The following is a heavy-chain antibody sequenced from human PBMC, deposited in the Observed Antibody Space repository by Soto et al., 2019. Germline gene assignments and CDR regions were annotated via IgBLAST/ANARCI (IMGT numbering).Heavy chain of an antibody. CDR3: AREGSGMIVGPYDYYGIDV. V-gene: IGHV3-7*03. Sequence: PWGSPILSCAASGFTCSSYWMSWVRQAPGKGLEWVANIKQDGSEKYYVGSVKGRFTISRDNAKNSLYLQMNSLRAEDTAVYYCAREGSGMIVGPYDYYGIDVWGQGTTVTVSS. CDR2: IKQDGSEK. CDR1: GFTCSSYW. J-gene: IGHJ6*02. D-gene: IGHD1-26*01.